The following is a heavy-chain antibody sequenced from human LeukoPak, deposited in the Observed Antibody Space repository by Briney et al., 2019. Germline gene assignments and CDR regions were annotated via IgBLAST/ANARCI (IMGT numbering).Heavy chain of an antibody. V-gene: IGHV3-73*01. Sequence: GGSLRLSCAASGFTFSGSPILWVRQASGKGLEWVGRIRSKADNYATAYAASVQGRCTISRDDSKSTAYLQLNSLKTEDTAVYYCTQSNYWGQGALVTVSS. CDR2: IRSKADNYAT. CDR3: TQSNY. CDR1: GFTFSGSP. J-gene: IGHJ4*02.